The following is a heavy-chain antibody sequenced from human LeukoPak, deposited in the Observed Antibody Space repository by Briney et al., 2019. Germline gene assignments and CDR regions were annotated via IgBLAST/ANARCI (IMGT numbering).Heavy chain of an antibody. Sequence: PGGSLRLSCAASGFTFSSYSMNWVRQAPGKGLEWVSSISSSSSYIYYADSVKGRFTISRDNAKNSLYPQMNSLRAEDTAVYYCATQLWASFDYWGQGTLVTVSS. V-gene: IGHV3-21*01. CDR2: ISSSSSYI. D-gene: IGHD5-18*01. CDR3: ATQLWASFDY. J-gene: IGHJ4*02. CDR1: GFTFSSYS.